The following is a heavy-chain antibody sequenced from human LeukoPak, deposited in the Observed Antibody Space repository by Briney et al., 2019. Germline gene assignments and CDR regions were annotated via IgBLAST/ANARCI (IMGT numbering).Heavy chain of an antibody. CDR1: GGSFSVYY. CDR3: ARDALPYYDFWSGLENTEYYFDY. CDR2: INHSGST. Sequence: ETLSLTCAVYGGSFSVYYWSWIRQPPGKGLEWIGEINHSGSTNYNPSLKSRVTISVDTSKNQFSLKLSSVTAADTAVYYCARDALPYYDFWSGLENTEYYFDYWGQGTLVTVSS. D-gene: IGHD3-3*01. V-gene: IGHV4-34*01. J-gene: IGHJ4*02.